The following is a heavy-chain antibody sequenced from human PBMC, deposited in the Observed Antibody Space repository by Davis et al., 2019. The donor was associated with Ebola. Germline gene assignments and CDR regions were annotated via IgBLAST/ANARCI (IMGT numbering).Heavy chain of an antibody. CDR1: GFTFSSYW. J-gene: IGHJ6*02. Sequence: GESLKISCAASGFTFSSYWIHWVRQAPGKGLEWVSRVNVDGSTINYADSVKGRFTISRDNTKNTLYLQMNSLRGEDTAVYYCVRDTSHQLPHWLYYFYGMDVWGQGTTVTVSS. CDR3: VRDTSHQLPHWLYYFYGMDV. CDR2: VNVDGSTI. V-gene: IGHV3-74*01. D-gene: IGHD2-2*01.